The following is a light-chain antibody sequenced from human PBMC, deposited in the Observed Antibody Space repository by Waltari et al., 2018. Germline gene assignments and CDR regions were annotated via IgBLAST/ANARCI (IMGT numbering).Light chain of an antibody. V-gene: IGLV1-44*01. CDR1: SSKAGSTP. J-gene: IGLJ2*01. Sequence: QSVLTQPPSASGAPGQRVTISCSGRSSKAGSTPIKWYQQLPGTAPKVVMYDIDRRPSGVPDRFSGSRSGTTASLTISGLQSEDEADYYCSVWDDSLSGPVFGGGTKLTVL. CDR2: DID. CDR3: SVWDDSLSGPV.